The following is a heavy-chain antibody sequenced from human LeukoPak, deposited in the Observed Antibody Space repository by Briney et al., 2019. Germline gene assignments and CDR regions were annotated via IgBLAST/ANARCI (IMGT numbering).Heavy chain of an antibody. CDR2: ISGSGGST. J-gene: IGHJ4*02. D-gene: IGHD6-6*01. CDR3: AYSSSSGDY. V-gene: IGHV3-23*01. CDR1: GFTFSSYA. Sequence: KPGGSLRLSCAASGFTFSSYAMSWVRQAPVKGLEWVSAISGSGGSTYYADSVKGRFTISRDNSKNTLYLQMNSLRAEDTAVYYCAYSSSSGDYWGQGTLVTVSS.